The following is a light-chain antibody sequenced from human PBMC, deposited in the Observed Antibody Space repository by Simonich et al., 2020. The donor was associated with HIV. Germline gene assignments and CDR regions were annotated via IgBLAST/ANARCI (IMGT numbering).Light chain of an antibody. V-gene: IGKV2-28*01. J-gene: IGKJ4*01. Sequence: DIVLNQSPLSLPVTPGKPASISCGASQSLLHSKVNNLLDWYLQKPGQSQQLLIYLGSNWASGVPDRFSGSGSGTDFTLKISRVEAEDVGVYYCIQALQTPLTFGGGTKVEIK. CDR1: QSLLHSKVNNL. CDR3: IQALQTPLT. CDR2: LGS.